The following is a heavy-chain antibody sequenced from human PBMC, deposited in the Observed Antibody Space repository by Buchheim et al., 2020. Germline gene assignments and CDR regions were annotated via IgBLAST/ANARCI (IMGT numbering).Heavy chain of an antibody. CDR2: MNLKSGNT. D-gene: IGHD3-10*01. CDR3: ARVAGSVDY. CDR1: GYTFTTYD. J-gene: IGHJ4*02. Sequence: QVQLVQSGTEVKKPGASVRVSCKASGYTFTTYDINWVRQAPGQGLEWMGWMNLKSGNTGYAQRFQGRVTLTRDTSISTAYMEVSSLTFEDTAVHYCARVAGSVDYWGQGTL. V-gene: IGHV1-8*01.